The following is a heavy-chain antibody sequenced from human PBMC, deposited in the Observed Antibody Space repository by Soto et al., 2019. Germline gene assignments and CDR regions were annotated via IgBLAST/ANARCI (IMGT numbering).Heavy chain of an antibody. CDR1: GGSISSCGYY. Sequence: SETLSLTCTVSGGSISSCGYYWSWIRQHPGKGLEWIGYIYYSGSTYYNPSLKSRVTISVDTSKNQFSLKLSSVTAADTAVYYCARDGGSRLYYYYMVVWGKGTTVTVSS. J-gene: IGHJ6*03. CDR2: IYYSGST. CDR3: ARDGGSRLYYYYMVV. D-gene: IGHD6-25*01. V-gene: IGHV4-31*03.